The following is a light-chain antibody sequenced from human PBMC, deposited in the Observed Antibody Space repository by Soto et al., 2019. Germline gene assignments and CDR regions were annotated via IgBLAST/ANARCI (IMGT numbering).Light chain of an antibody. CDR3: QQYGSPTWT. J-gene: IGKJ1*01. CDR2: GAS. V-gene: IGKV3-20*01. CDR1: QSVSSSY. Sequence: EIVLTQSPGTLSLSPGERATLSCRASQSVSSSYLAWYQQKHGQAPRLLIYGASSRATGIPDRFSGSGSGTDFTLTISRLEPEDFAVYYCQQYGSPTWTFGQGTKVDIK.